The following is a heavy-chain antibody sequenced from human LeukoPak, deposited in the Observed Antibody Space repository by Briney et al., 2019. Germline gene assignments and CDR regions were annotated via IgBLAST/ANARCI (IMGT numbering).Heavy chain of an antibody. J-gene: IGHJ4*02. CDR1: GFTFNSYA. CDR2: ISGSGGST. D-gene: IGHD3-10*01. Sequence: GGSLRLSCAASGFTFNSYAMSWVRQAPGKGLEWVSAISGSGGSTYYADSVKGRFTISRDNSKNTLYLQMNSLRAEDTAVYYCATNPSYYPDYWGQGTLVTVSS. CDR3: ATNPSYYPDY. V-gene: IGHV3-23*01.